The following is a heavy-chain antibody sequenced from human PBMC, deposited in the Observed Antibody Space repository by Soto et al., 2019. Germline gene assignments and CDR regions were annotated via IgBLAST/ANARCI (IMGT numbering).Heavy chain of an antibody. CDR2: IKQDGSEK. V-gene: IGHV3-7*01. CDR1: GFTFSSYW. CDR3: ARSMGYYDSSGTLDY. Sequence: GGSLRLSCAASGFTFSSYWMSWVRQAPGKGLEWVANIKQDGSEKYCVDSVKCRFTISRDNAKNSLYLQMNSLRAEDTAVYYCARSMGYYDSSGTLDYWGQGTLVTVSS. J-gene: IGHJ4*02. D-gene: IGHD3-22*01.